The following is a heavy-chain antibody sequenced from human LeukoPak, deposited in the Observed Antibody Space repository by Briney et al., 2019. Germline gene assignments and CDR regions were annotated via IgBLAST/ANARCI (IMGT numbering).Heavy chain of an antibody. Sequence: ASVKVSCKASGYTFTGYYMHWVRQAPGQGLEWMGWINPNSGGTNYAQKFQGRVTMTRDTSISTAYMELSRLRSDDTAVYYCAKRGKVAVAGKEDYYLDYWGQGTLVTVSS. CDR3: AKRGKVAVAGKEDYYLDY. D-gene: IGHD6-19*01. V-gene: IGHV1-2*02. CDR1: GYTFTGYY. CDR2: INPNSGGT. J-gene: IGHJ4*02.